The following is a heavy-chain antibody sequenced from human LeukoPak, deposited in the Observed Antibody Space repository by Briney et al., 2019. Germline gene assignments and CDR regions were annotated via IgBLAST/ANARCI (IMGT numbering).Heavy chain of an antibody. CDR3: AKDRGVGANIFDY. V-gene: IGHV3-74*01. CDR1: GFTFSRYW. Sequence: TGGSLRLSCAASGFTFSRYWMHWVRQAPGRGLVWVSRINTDGSRTDYADYVKGRFTISRDNAKNTLYLQMNSLRAEDTAVYYCAKDRGVGANIFDYWGQGTLVTVSS. D-gene: IGHD1-26*01. J-gene: IGHJ4*02. CDR2: INTDGSRT.